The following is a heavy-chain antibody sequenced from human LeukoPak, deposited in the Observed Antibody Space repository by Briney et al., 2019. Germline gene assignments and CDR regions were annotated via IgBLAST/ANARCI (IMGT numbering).Heavy chain of an antibody. CDR1: GYTFTGYY. V-gene: IGHV1-2*02. J-gene: IGHJ4*02. D-gene: IGHD5-18*01. Sequence: GASVKVSCKASGYTFTGYYMHWVRQAPGQGLEWMGWINPNSGGTNFAQNFQGRVTMTRDTSISTAYMELSRLRSDDTAVYYCAREYSYGSYFDYWGQGTLVTVSS. CDR2: INPNSGGT. CDR3: AREYSYGSYFDY.